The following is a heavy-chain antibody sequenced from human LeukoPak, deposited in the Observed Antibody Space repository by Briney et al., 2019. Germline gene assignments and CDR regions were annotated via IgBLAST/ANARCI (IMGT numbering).Heavy chain of an antibody. CDR3: AKRQSGAYGDFDY. D-gene: IGHD1-26*01. CDR1: GFTFSSYG. V-gene: IGHV3-23*01. Sequence: PGGSLRLSCAASGFTFSSYGMSWVRQAPGKGLEWVSILSSSGSTTYYAGSVKGRFTISRDNSKNTLYLQMNSLRAEDTALYYCAKRQSGAYGDFDYWGQGTLVTVSS. CDR2: LSSSGSTT. J-gene: IGHJ4*02.